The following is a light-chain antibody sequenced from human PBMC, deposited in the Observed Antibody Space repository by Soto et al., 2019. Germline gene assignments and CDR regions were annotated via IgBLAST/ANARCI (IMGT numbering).Light chain of an antibody. CDR2: VAS. Sequence: DIQMTQSPSSVSASVGDRATITCRASQGISRWLVWYQQKPGKAPNLLMYVASSLHSGVPSRFSGRGSGTDFTLISSLQPEDFAAYYCQQANSSSGAFGQGTKLEIK. CDR1: QGISRW. CDR3: QQANSSSGA. J-gene: IGKJ2*01. V-gene: IGKV1-12*01.